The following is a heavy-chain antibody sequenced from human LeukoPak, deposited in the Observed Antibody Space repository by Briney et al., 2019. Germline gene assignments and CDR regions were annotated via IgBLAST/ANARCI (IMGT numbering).Heavy chain of an antibody. CDR2: INPNSGGT. V-gene: IGHV1-2*02. CDR1: GYTFTGYY. J-gene: IGHJ4*02. CDR3: ARDLGVGGSYRNFDY. D-gene: IGHD1-26*01. Sequence: ASVKVSCKASGYTFTGYYMRWVRQAPGQGLEWMGWINPNSGGTNYAQKFQGRVTMTRDTSISTAYMELSRLRSEDTAVYYCARDLGVGGSYRNFDYWGQGTLVTVSS.